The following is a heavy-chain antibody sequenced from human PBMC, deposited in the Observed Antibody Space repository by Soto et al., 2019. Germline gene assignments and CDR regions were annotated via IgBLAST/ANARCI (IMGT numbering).Heavy chain of an antibody. CDR1: GGSFSGYY. D-gene: IGHD2-2*01. J-gene: IGHJ4*02. CDR2: VNHSGTT. CDR3: ATGIGYCSSINCYSSRRLRFDS. V-gene: IGHV4-34*01. Sequence: QVQLQQWGAGLLKPSETLFLTCAVYGGSFSGYYWTWIRQSPEKGLEWIGEVNHSGTTYYNPSLKTRVTISVHTPKNQFSLKMSSVTAADTAVYYCATGIGYCSSINCYSSRRLRFDSWGQGTLVTVSS.